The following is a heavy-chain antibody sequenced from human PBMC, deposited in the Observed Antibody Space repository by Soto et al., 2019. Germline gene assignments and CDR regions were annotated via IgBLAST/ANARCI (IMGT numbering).Heavy chain of an antibody. CDR1: GYTFTGYS. CDR2: INPNSGGT. V-gene: IGHV1-2*04. Sequence: ASVKVSCKASGYTFTGYSMHWGRQAPGQGLEWMGWINPNSGGTNYAQKFQGWVTMTRDTSISTAYMELSRLRSDDTAVYYCARKQLDDNWFDPWGQGTLVTVSS. J-gene: IGHJ5*02. CDR3: ARKQLDDNWFDP. D-gene: IGHD6-13*01.